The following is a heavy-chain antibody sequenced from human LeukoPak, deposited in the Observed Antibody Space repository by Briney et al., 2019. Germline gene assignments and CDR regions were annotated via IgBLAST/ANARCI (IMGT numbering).Heavy chain of an antibody. CDR3: ARDSGYEVNFWGLGAYYYYYMDV. Sequence: PGGSLRLSCAASGFTFSSYSMNWVRQAPGKGLEWVSSISSSSSYIYYADSVKGRFTISRDNAKNSLYLQMNSLRAEDTAVYYCARDSGYEVNFWGLGAYYYYYMDVWGKGTTVTVSS. J-gene: IGHJ6*03. CDR2: ISSSSSYI. V-gene: IGHV3-21*01. CDR1: GFTFSSYS. D-gene: IGHD5-12*01.